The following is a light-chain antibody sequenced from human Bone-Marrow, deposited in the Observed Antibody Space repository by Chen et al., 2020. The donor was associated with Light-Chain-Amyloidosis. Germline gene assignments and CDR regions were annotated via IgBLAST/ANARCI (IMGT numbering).Light chain of an antibody. V-gene: IGLV1-47*01. CDR1: SSNIGTNY. CDR2: RNN. J-gene: IGLJ1*01. Sequence: QSVLTKPPSASGTPGQRVRISRSGASSNIGTNYVSWYQHFPGAAPNLPIHRNNQRPSGVPDRVSAAKSGTSAFLAISGLRSEDESDYYCAAWDGSLSGYVFVTGTKVIVL. CDR3: AAWDGSLSGYV.